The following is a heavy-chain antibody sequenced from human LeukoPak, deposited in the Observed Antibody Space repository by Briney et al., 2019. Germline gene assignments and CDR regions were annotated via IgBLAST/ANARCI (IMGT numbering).Heavy chain of an antibody. CDR1: GNSISNTYY. Sequence: LETLSLTCAVSGNSISNTYYWGWIRQPPGKELEWIGSIYNSGSTHYNPSLKSRVTISVDTSKNQFSLKLSSVTAAGTAVYYCARNSSGNYFDYWGQGTLVTVSS. J-gene: IGHJ4*02. CDR3: ARNSSGNYFDY. V-gene: IGHV4-38-2*01. D-gene: IGHD1-26*01. CDR2: IYNSGST.